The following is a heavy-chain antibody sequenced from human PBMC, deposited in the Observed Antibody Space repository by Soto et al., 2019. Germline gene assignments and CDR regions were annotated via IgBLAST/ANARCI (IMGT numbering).Heavy chain of an antibody. Sequence: QVQLVESGGGLVKPGGSLRLSCAASGFTFSDYYMSWIRQAPGKGLEWVSYISSSSSYTNYADSVKGRFTISRDNAKNSLYLQMNSLRAEDTAVYYCARLKYRSSPIDYWGQGTLVTVSS. D-gene: IGHD6-13*01. V-gene: IGHV3-11*05. CDR3: ARLKYRSSPIDY. CDR2: ISSSSSYT. CDR1: GFTFSDYY. J-gene: IGHJ4*02.